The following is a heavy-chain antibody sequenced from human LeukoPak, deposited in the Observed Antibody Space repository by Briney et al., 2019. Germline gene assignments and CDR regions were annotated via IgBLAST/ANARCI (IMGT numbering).Heavy chain of an antibody. V-gene: IGHV3-23*01. CDR2: ISGSGVGT. Sequence: GGSLRLSCAASGFTFSSYTMNWVRQAPGKGLEWVSAISGSGVGTYYADSVKGRFTISRDNSWNTPYLQMNSLRAEDTAVYYCAKTQGYYDSSGPYWGQGTLVTVSS. CDR1: GFTFSSYT. D-gene: IGHD3-22*01. CDR3: AKTQGYYDSSGPY. J-gene: IGHJ4*02.